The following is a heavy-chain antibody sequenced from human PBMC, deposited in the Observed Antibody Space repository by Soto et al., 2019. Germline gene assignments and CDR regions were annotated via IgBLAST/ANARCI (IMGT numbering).Heavy chain of an antibody. J-gene: IGHJ4*02. Sequence: SSETLSLTCTVSGGSISSGGYYWSWIRQHPGKGLEWIGYIYYSGSTYYNPSLKSRVTISVDTSKNQFSLKLSSVTAADTAVYYCARGPHYYYDSSGYYYVPYFDSWGQGTLVTVSS. CDR1: GGSISSGGYY. D-gene: IGHD3-22*01. CDR2: IYYSGST. V-gene: IGHV4-31*03. CDR3: ARGPHYYYDSSGYYYVPYFDS.